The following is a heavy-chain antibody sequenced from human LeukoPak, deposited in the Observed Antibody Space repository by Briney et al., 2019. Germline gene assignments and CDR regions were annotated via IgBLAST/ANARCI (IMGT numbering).Heavy chain of an antibody. V-gene: IGHV1-69*01. CDR3: ARAGEDNWNDPSPGFY. Sequence: GASVKVSCKASGGTFSSYAISWVRQAPGQGLEWMGGIIPIFGTANYAQKFQGRVTITADESTSTAYMELSSLRSEDTAVYYCARAGEDNWNDPSPGFYWGQGTLVTVSS. D-gene: IGHD1-20*01. CDR1: GGTFSSYA. J-gene: IGHJ4*02. CDR2: IIPIFGTA.